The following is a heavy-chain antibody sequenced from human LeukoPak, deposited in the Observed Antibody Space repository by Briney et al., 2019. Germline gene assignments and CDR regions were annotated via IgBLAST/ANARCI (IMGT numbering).Heavy chain of an antibody. CDR3: ASLWGSSAFDI. J-gene: IGHJ3*02. D-gene: IGHD7-27*01. V-gene: IGHV5-10-1*01. CDR2: IDPSDSYT. CDR1: GYSFTSYW. Sequence: GESLKISCKGSGYSFTSYWISWVRQMPGKGLKWRGRIDPSDSYTNYSPSFQGHVTISADKSISTAYLQWSSLKASDTAMYYCASLWGSSAFDIWGQGTMVTVSS.